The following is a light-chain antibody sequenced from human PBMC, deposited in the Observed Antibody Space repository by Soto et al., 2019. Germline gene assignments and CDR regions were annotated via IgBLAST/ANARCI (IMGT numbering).Light chain of an antibody. J-gene: IGKJ1*01. CDR2: GAS. Sequence: ERVVMQSPGILYLSPGERDTLSCRASQSVSSRFLAWYQQRPGQAPRLRIYGASSRATGIPDRFSGSGSGTDFTLTITTLEPEDFAVYCCPHYGGSPWTFGQGTKVELK. V-gene: IGKV3-20*01. CDR1: QSVSSRF. CDR3: PHYGGSPWT.